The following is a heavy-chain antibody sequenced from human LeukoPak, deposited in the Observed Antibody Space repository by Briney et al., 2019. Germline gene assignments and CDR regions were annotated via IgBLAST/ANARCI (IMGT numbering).Heavy chain of an antibody. CDR1: GGSISSYY. Sequence: SETLSLTCTVSGGSISSYYWGWIRQPPGKGLEWIGSIYYSGSTYYNPSLKSRVTISVDTSKNQFSLKLSSVTAEDTAVYYCARVVTLHYDILTGYHYFDYWGQGTLVTVPS. J-gene: IGHJ4*02. CDR2: IYYSGST. D-gene: IGHD3-9*01. V-gene: IGHV4-39*07. CDR3: ARVVTLHYDILTGYHYFDY.